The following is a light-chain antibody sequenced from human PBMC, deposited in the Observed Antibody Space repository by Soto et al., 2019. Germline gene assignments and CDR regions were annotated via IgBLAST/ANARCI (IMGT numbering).Light chain of an antibody. J-gene: IGLJ3*02. CDR3: CSYAPNSHWV. Sequence: QSALTQPRSVSGSPGQSVTISCTGTSSDVGGYNYVSWYQQHPGKAPKLMIYDVSKWPSGVPDRFSGSKSGNPASLTISGLQAEDEADYCCCSYAPNSHWVFGGGTKLTVL. CDR1: SSDVGGYNY. CDR2: DVS. V-gene: IGLV2-11*01.